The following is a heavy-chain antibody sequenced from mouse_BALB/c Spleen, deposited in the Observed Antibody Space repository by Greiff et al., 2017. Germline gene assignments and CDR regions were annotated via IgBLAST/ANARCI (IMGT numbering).Heavy chain of an antibody. CDR3: ARYSFYDYPSFDY. Sequence: EVKLVESGGGLVKPGGSLKLSCAASGFTFSSYTMSWVRQTPEKRLEWVATISSGGGNTYYPDSVKGRFTISRDNAKNNLYLQMSSLRSEDTALYYCARYSFYDYPSFDYWGQGTTLTVSS. J-gene: IGHJ2*01. D-gene: IGHD2-4*01. CDR1: GFTFSSYT. CDR2: ISSGGGNT. V-gene: IGHV5-9*03.